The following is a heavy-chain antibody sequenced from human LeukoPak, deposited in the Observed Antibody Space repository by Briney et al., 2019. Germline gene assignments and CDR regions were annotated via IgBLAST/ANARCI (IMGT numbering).Heavy chain of an antibody. CDR1: GFTFSSYS. J-gene: IGHJ4*02. V-gene: IGHV3-21*01. CDR3: AREGGLSSGPFDY. Sequence: GGSLRLSCAASGFTFSSYSMNWVRQAPGKGLEWVSSISSSSSYIYYADSVKGRFTISRDNAKNSLYLQMNSLRAEDTAVYYCAREGGLSSGPFDYWGQGTLVTVSS. CDR2: ISSSSSYI. D-gene: IGHD3-22*01.